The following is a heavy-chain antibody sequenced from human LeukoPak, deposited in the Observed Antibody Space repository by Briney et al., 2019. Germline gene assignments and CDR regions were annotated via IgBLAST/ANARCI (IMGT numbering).Heavy chain of an antibody. CDR1: GFTFNIYG. CDR2: ISYDEMYQ. V-gene: IGHV3-30*18. D-gene: IGHD3-10*01. Sequence: PGRSLRLSCAASGFTFNIYGMHWVRQAPGKGLEWVAGISYDEMYQYYADSVKGRCTISRDNSKNTLFLQMNSLRAEDTAIYYCAKDRDYYGSGSDYWGQGTLVTVSS. CDR3: AKDRDYYGSGSDY. J-gene: IGHJ4*02.